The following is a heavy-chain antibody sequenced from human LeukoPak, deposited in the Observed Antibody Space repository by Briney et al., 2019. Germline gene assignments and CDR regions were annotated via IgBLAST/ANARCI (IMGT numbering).Heavy chain of an antibody. V-gene: IGHV4-4*07. CDR2: ISASGST. Sequence: SETLSLTCTVSGGSISSYYWSWIRQPAGKGLEWIGRISASGSTNYAPSLRSRVTMSVDTSTNQFSLKLSSVTAADAAVYYCATDISWFDPWGRGTLVTVSS. J-gene: IGHJ5*02. CDR1: GGSISSYY. CDR3: ATDISWFDP.